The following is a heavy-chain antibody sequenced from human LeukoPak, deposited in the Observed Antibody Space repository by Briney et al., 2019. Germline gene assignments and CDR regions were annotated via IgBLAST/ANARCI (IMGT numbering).Heavy chain of an antibody. J-gene: IGHJ4*02. CDR1: GYTFTSYG. CDR3: ARDGVRSPSVGAEER. D-gene: IGHD1-26*01. V-gene: IGHV1-18*01. Sequence: ASVKVSCKASGYTFTSYGISWVRQAPGQGLECMGWISAYNGNTNYAQKLQGRVTMTTDTSTSTAYMELRSLRSDDTAVYYCARDGVRSPSVGAEERWGQGTLVTVSS. CDR2: ISAYNGNT.